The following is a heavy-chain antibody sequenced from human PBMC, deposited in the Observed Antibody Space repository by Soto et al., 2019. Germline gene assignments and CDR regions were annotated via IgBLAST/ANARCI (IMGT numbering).Heavy chain of an antibody. J-gene: IGHJ6*02. Sequence: SVKVSCKASGGTFSSYAISWVRQAPGQGLEWMGGIIPIFGTANYAQKFQGRVTITADESTSTAYMELSSLRSEDTAVYYCARVGYYYGSGSSPMDVWGQGTTVTVSS. CDR3: ARVGYYYGSGSSPMDV. CDR2: IIPIFGTA. CDR1: GGTFSSYA. V-gene: IGHV1-69*13. D-gene: IGHD3-10*01.